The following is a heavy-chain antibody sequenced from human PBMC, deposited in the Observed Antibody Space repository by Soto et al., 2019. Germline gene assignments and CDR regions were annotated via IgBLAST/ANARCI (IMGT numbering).Heavy chain of an antibody. V-gene: IGHV3-21*05. CDR1: GFMFSNFA. J-gene: IGHJ4*02. CDR3: TRDMWAYRASWESNH. D-gene: IGHD2-2*01. CDR2: IGTSSSLI. Sequence: GGSLRLSCAASGFMFSNFAMNWVRQAPGKGLEWVSYIGTSSSLIYYADSVRGRFTVSRDDAKNSLCLQMKSLRAEDAAVYYCTRDMWAYRASWESNHWGKGILVTVS.